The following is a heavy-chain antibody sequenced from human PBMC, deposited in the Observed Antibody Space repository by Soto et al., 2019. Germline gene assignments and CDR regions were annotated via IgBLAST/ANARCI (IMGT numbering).Heavy chain of an antibody. CDR1: GFTFSIYA. D-gene: IGHD4-4*01. J-gene: IGHJ4*02. CDR2: IKGSGAVT. CDR3: AKAAQPQHTVTVAY. Sequence: SGGSLRLSCAASGFTFSIYAMSWVRQAPGKGLEWVSAIKGSGAVTFYADSVKGRFTISRDNSRNTLFLQMNSLRAEDTAVYYCAKAAQPQHTVTVAYWGQGTLVTVSS. V-gene: IGHV3-23*01.